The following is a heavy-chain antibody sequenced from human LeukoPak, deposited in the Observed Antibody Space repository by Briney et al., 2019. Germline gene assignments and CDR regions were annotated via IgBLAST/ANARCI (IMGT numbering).Heavy chain of an antibody. CDR3: ARVDPRRDGYNQI. Sequence: GESLKISCKGSGYSFTSYWIGWVRQAPGQGLEWMGWISAYNGNTNYAQKLQGRVTMTTDTSTSTAYMELRSLRSDDTAVYYCARVDPRRDGYNQIWGQGTMVTVSS. V-gene: IGHV1-18*04. CDR1: GYSFTSYW. J-gene: IGHJ3*02. D-gene: IGHD5-24*01. CDR2: ISAYNGNT.